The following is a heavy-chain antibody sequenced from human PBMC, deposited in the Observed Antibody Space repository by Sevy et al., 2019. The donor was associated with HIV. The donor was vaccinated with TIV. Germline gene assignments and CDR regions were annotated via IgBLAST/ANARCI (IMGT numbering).Heavy chain of an antibody. J-gene: IGHJ4*02. CDR2: LSFGCGEI. Sequence: GGSLRLSCTASGFTFSKYSMSWVRQPPGKGLEWVSTLSFGCGEINYADSVKGRFTISRDNSKSSVYLQMNNLRPEDTAVYYCAREGCTKPHDYWGQGTLVTISS. V-gene: IGHV3-23*01. CDR3: AREGCTKPHDY. D-gene: IGHD2-8*01. CDR1: GFTFSKYS.